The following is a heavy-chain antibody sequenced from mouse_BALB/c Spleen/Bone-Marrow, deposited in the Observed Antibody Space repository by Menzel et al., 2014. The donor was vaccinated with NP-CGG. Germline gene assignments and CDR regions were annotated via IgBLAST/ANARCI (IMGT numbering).Heavy chain of an antibody. CDR1: GFTFSIYW. CDR3: TTGFAY. J-gene: IGHJ3*01. Sequence: EVKVVESGGGLVQPGGSMKLSCVASGFTFSIYWMSWVRQSPEKGLEWVAEIRLKSNNYATHYAESVKGRFTISRDDSKSSVYLQMNNLRAEDTGIYYCTTGFAYWGQGTLVTVSA. V-gene: IGHV6-6*02. CDR2: IRLKSNNYAT.